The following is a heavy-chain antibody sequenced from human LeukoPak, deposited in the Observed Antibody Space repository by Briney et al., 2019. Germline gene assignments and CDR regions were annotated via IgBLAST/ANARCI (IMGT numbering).Heavy chain of an antibody. Sequence: PSETLSLTCTVSGGSISSYYWSWIRPHPGKGLEWLGYIFHSGNAYYNPSLKSRVSMSVDTSKNQFSLKLNSVTAADTAVYYCARQPPNYYGSGSYSYGVDYWGQGTLVTVSS. J-gene: IGHJ4*02. D-gene: IGHD3-10*01. CDR1: GGSISSYY. CDR3: ARQPPNYYGSGSYSYGVDY. V-gene: IGHV4-59*06. CDR2: IFHSGNA.